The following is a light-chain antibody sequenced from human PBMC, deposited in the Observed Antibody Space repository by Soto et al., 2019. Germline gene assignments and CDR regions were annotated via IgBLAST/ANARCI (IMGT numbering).Light chain of an antibody. J-gene: IGKJ5*01. V-gene: IGKV3-15*01. Sequence: EIEMTQSPATLSLAPGERVTLSCRASESVSTNLAWYQQKAGQAPRLLIYAASTRATGIPGRFSGSGSGTEFSLTISSLQSEDFAVYYCQQYNNRPPITFGQGTRLEIK. CDR2: AAS. CDR3: QQYNNRPPIT. CDR1: ESVSTN.